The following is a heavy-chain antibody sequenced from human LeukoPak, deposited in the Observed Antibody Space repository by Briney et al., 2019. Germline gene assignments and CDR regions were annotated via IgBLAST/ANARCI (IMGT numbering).Heavy chain of an antibody. CDR1: GFTFSSYA. V-gene: IGHV3-23*01. Sequence: GGSLRLSCAASGFTFSSYAMSWVRQAPGKGLEWVSAISGSGGSTNYADSVKGRFTISRDNSKNTLYLQMNSLRAEDTAVYYCAKDRGEWELLYFDYWGQGTLVTVSS. D-gene: IGHD1-26*01. CDR2: ISGSGGST. J-gene: IGHJ4*02. CDR3: AKDRGEWELLYFDY.